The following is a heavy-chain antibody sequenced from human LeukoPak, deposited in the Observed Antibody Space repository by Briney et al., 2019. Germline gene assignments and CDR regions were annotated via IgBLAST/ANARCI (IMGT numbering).Heavy chain of an antibody. D-gene: IGHD2-15*01. Sequence: ASVKVSCKASGDSLTKYYIHWVRQAPGQGREWMGIISPSDGSTTYTQKFQGRVTMTTDTSTSTVNMELSSLRSEDTAVYYCAPSVRSGGSYYFDYWGQGTLVTVSS. V-gene: IGHV1-46*01. CDR1: GDSLTKYY. J-gene: IGHJ4*02. CDR3: APSVRSGGSYYFDY. CDR2: ISPSDGST.